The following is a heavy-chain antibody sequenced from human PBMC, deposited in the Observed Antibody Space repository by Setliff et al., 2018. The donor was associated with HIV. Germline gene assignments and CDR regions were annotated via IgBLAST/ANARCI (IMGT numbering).Heavy chain of an antibody. J-gene: IGHJ4*02. CDR3: ARDLYRLDY. CDR1: GLTFRIFG. V-gene: IGHV3-30*02. D-gene: IGHD3-16*01. Sequence: GGSLRLSCAASGLTFRIFGMHCVRQAPGKGLEWVPFIRLDATNKYYGDSVKGRFPGSRDNSKNTLYLQMNSLRAEDTAVYYCARDLYRLDYWGQGTLVTVSS. CDR2: IRLDATNK.